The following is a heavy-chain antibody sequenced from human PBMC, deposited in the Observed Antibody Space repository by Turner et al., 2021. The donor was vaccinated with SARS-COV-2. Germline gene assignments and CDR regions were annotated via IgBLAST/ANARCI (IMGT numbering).Heavy chain of an antibody. CDR2: LYYGGAT. J-gene: IGHJ5*02. CDR1: GDSITRRSFY. D-gene: IGHD6-13*01. V-gene: IGHV4-39*01. CDR3: ARGISSSSRYFNWFDP. Sequence: QLQLQESGPGVVKPSETLSLTCSVSGDSITRRSFYWGWIRQSPGKGLEWVGSLYYGGATYYNPSLNNRVTVSVDTSKNQFSLRLTSVTAADTAVYSCARGISSSSRYFNWFDPWGQGTLVTVSS.